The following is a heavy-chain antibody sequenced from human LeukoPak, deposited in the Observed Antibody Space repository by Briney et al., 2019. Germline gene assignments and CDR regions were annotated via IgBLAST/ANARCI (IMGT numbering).Heavy chain of an antibody. V-gene: IGHV3-15*01. CDR1: GFTFSDAW. CDR2: IKSRIDGGTA. D-gene: IGHD2-15*01. J-gene: IGHJ3*02. CDR3: ATVAYCSGVSCYGAFDI. Sequence: RTLRLSRAPSGFTFSDAWISWVRQGPGKGLEWDGRIKSRIDGGTADYAAPVKGRFTISRDDSKNTLYLQMNSLETDATAVYYCATVAYCSGVSCYGAFDIWGQGTMVTVSS.